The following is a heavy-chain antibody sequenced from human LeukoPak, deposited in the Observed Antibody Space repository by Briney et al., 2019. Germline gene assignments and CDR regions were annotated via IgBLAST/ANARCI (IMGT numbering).Heavy chain of an antibody. J-gene: IGHJ4*02. CDR3: ARVWDGYSGEDY. V-gene: IGHV3-48*01. Sequence: PGGSLRLSCAASGFTFSNYNMIWVRQAPGKGLESVSYISSSGSIMHYADSMRGRFTISRDNAKKSLYLQMNSLRAEDTAVYYCARVWDGYSGEDYWGQGTLVTVSS. D-gene: IGHD5-18*01. CDR2: ISSSGSIM. CDR1: GFTFSNYN.